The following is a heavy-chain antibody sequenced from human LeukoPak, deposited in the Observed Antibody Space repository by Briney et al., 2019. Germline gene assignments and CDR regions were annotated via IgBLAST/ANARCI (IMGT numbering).Heavy chain of an antibody. Sequence: GASVKVSCKASGYTFSDNHMYWIRQAPGQGLEWMGWINPDSGATRYAQKFQGRVTMTRDTSISAAYMGLSSLRSDDTAVYYCAREVCSVGDCYSTIGWLDPWGQGTLVTVS. CDR1: GYTFSDNH. CDR3: AREVCSVGDCYSTIGWLDP. V-gene: IGHV1-2*02. D-gene: IGHD2-21*02. J-gene: IGHJ5*02. CDR2: INPDSGAT.